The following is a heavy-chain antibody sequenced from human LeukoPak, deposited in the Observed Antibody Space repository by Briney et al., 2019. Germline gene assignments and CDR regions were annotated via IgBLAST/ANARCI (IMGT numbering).Heavy chain of an antibody. CDR2: IWYDGSNK. Sequence: PGGSLRLSCAASGFTFSSYGMHWVRQAPGKGLEWVAVIWYDGSNKYYADSVKGRFTISRDNSKNTLYLQMNSLRAEDTAVYYCARASYGDRKQSCYFDYWGQGTLVTVSS. V-gene: IGHV3-33*01. D-gene: IGHD4-17*01. J-gene: IGHJ4*02. CDR1: GFTFSSYG. CDR3: ARASYGDRKQSCYFDY.